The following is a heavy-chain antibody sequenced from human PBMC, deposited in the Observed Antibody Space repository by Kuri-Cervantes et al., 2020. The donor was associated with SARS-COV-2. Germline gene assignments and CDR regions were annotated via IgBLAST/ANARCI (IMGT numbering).Heavy chain of an antibody. CDR2: IIPIFGTA. V-gene: IGHV1-69*13. CDR1: GGTFSSYA. CDR3: ARDLLAAAVVGSWLDP. Sequence: SVKVSCKASGGTFSSYAISWVRQAPGQGLEWMGGIIPIFGTANYAQKFQGRVTITADESTSTAYMELSSLRSDDTATYYCARDLLAAAVVGSWLDPWGQGTLVTVSS. D-gene: IGHD6-13*01. J-gene: IGHJ5*02.